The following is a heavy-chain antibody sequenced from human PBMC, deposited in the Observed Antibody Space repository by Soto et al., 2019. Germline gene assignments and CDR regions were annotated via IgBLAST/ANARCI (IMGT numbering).Heavy chain of an antibody. V-gene: IGHV1-69*08. Sequence: QVQLVQSGAEVKKPGSSVKVSCKASGGTFSSYTISWVRQAPGQGLEWMGRIIPILGIANYAQKFQGRVTITADKSTSTAYMELSSLRSEDTAVYYCAREGPVYYDILPPTYYYYGMDVWGQGTTVTVSS. J-gene: IGHJ6*02. CDR2: IIPILGIA. CDR3: AREGPVYYDILPPTYYYYGMDV. CDR1: GGTFSSYT. D-gene: IGHD3-9*01.